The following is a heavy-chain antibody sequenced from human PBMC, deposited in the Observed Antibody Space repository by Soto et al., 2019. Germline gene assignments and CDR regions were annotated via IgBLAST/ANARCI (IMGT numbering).Heavy chain of an antibody. CDR3: ARRIADEYYNYYYMDV. CDR2: IYYSGST. CDR1: GGSISSSSYY. J-gene: IGHJ6*03. V-gene: IGHV4-39*01. D-gene: IGHD6-13*01. Sequence: QLQLQESGPGLVKPSETLSLTCTVSGGSISSSSYYWGWIRQPPGKGLEWIGSIYYSGSTYYNPSLKSRVTISVDTSKNQFSLKLSSVTAADTAVYYCARRIADEYYNYYYMDVWGKGTTVTVSS.